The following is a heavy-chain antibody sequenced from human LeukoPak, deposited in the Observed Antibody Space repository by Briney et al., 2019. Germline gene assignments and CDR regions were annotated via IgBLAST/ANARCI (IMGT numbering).Heavy chain of an antibody. CDR3: ARGDGYNFAFPFPPLY. D-gene: IGHD5-24*01. Sequence: GASVKVSCKASGYSFSSYYMHWVRLAPGQGLEWMGIINPSGGSTSYAQKFQGRVTMTEDTSTDTAYMELSSLRSEDTAVYYCARGDGYNFAFPFPPLYWGQGTLVTVSS. CDR1: GYSFSSYY. CDR2: INPSGGST. J-gene: IGHJ4*02. V-gene: IGHV1-46*01.